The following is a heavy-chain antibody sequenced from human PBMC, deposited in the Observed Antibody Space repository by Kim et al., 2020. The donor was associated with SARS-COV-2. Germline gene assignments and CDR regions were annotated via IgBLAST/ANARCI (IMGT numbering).Heavy chain of an antibody. Sequence: ASVKVSCKASGYTFTGYYMHWVRQAPGQGLEWMGWINPNSGGSNYAQKFQGRVTMTRDTSISTAYMDLSRLRSDDTAVYYCARVRPLWFGLGEGMDVWGQGTTVTVSS. D-gene: IGHD3-10*01. J-gene: IGHJ6*02. CDR3: ARVRPLWFGLGEGMDV. V-gene: IGHV1-2*02. CDR1: GYTFTGYY. CDR2: INPNSGGS.